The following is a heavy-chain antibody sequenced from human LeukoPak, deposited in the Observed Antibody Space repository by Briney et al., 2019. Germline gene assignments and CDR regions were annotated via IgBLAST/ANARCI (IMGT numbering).Heavy chain of an antibody. CDR2: ISGSGGST. Sequence: GGSLRLSCAASGFTFSSYAMGWVRRAQGKGLEWVSAISGSGGSTYYADSVKGRFTISRDNSKNTLYLQMNSLRAEDTAVYYCAKVASKGTIFGVVTFDYWGQGTLVTVSS. J-gene: IGHJ4*02. CDR1: GFTFSSYA. D-gene: IGHD3-3*01. V-gene: IGHV3-23*01. CDR3: AKVASKGTIFGVVTFDY.